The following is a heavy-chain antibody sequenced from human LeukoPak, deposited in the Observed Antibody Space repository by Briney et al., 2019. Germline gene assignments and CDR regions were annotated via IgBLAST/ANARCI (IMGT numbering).Heavy chain of an antibody. CDR3: AKTGSYYPEYFQH. CDR2: ISGDGGST. V-gene: IGHV3-43*02. J-gene: IGHJ1*01. Sequence: RTGGSLRLSCAASGFTFDDYAMHWVRQPPGKSLEWVSLISGDGGSTYYADSVKGRFTVSRDNSKNTLYLQMNSLRAEDTAVYYCAKTGSYYPEYFQHWGQGTLVTVSS. D-gene: IGHD1-26*01. CDR1: GFTFDDYA.